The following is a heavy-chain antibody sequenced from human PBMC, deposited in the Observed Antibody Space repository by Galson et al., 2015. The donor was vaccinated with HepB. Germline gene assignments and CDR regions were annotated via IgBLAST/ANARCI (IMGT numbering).Heavy chain of an antibody. J-gene: IGHJ6*02. CDR1: GYTFTDYY. CDR3: TRGHYYYGTDV. CDR2: INPKNGGGT. Sequence: SVTVSCKASGYTFTDYYIHWMRQAPGQGLEWMGWINPKNGGGTNYAQKFQGRVTMTRDASISTAYMELSRLRSDDTAVYYCTRGHYYYGTDVWGQGATVTVSS. V-gene: IGHV1-2*02.